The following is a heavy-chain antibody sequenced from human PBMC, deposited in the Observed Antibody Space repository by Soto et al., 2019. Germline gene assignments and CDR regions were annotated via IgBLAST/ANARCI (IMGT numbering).Heavy chain of an antibody. CDR2: ISAYNGNT. CDR3: AREAVEYDFWSGYSPHRFFAY. D-gene: IGHD3-3*01. CDR1: GYTFTSYG. Sequence: ASVKVSCKASGYTFTSYGISWVRQAPGQGLEWMGWISAYNGNTNYAQKLQGRVTMTTDTSTSTAYMELRSLRSDDTAVYYCAREAVEYDFWSGYSPHRFFAYWGQGTLVTVSS. J-gene: IGHJ4*02. V-gene: IGHV1-18*01.